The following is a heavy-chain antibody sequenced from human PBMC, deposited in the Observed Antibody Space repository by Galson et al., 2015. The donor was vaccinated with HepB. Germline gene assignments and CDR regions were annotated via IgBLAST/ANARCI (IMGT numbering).Heavy chain of an antibody. CDR1: GFTFSGYP. Sequence: SLRLSCAASGFTFSGYPMHWVRQAPGKGLEWVAVISYDGNNKNYADSVKGRFTISRDNSKNTLYLQMNSLRAEDTAVYYCVRGKWLVGAPIGAFDIWGQGTMVTVSS. CDR3: VRGKWLVGAPIGAFDI. CDR2: ISYDGNNK. D-gene: IGHD6-19*01. V-gene: IGHV3-30-3*01. J-gene: IGHJ3*02.